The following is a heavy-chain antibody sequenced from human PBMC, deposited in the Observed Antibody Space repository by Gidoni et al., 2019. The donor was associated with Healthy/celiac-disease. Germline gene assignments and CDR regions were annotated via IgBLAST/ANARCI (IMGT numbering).Heavy chain of an antibody. CDR2: ISAYNGNT. J-gene: IGHJ4*02. V-gene: IGHV1-18*01. Sequence: VQLVQSGAEVKKPGASVKVSFKASGYSFTRYGISWVRQAPGQGLEWMGWISAYNGNTNYAQKLQGRVTMTTDTSTSTAYMELRSLRSDDTAVYYCARSIPAGGYQGRYYFDYWGQGTLVTVSS. CDR3: ARSIPAGGYQGRYYFDY. D-gene: IGHD6-25*01. CDR1: GYSFTRYG.